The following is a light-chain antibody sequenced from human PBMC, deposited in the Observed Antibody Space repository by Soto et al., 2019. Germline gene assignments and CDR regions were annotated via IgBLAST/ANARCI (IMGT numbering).Light chain of an antibody. CDR2: GAF. J-gene: IGKJ5*01. CDR3: QQYGSLIT. Sequence: EIGWRRSQSTLSSCPGERATPSCMASQSLYNNYLAWHQQKPGQAPRLLIYGAFSRATDIPDRFSGSGSGTDFTLTIIRLEPGDSAVYYCQQYGSLITFGQGTLLEI. V-gene: IGKV3-20*01. CDR1: QSLYNNY.